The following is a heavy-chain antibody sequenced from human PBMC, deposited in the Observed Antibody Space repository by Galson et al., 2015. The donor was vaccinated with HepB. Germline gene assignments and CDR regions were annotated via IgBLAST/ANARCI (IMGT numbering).Heavy chain of an antibody. CDR2: INPSGTTT. D-gene: IGHD2-15*01. J-gene: IGHJ6*02. Sequence: SVKVSCKASGYTLTSYYMLCARQTPGQGLEWMGVINPSGTTTTYAKKFQGRVTMTRDTSTSTVYMELSSLRSDDTAVYFCAREPPLGYWETYGMDVWGQGTTVTVSS. V-gene: IGHV1-46*01. CDR3: AREPPLGYWETYGMDV. CDR1: GYTLTSYY.